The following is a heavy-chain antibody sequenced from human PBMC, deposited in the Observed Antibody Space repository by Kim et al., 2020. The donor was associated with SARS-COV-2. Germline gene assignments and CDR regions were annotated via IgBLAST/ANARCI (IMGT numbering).Heavy chain of an antibody. CDR1: GFTFDDYA. Sequence: GGSLRLSCAASGFTFDDYAMHWVRQAPGKGLEWVSLISGDGGSTYYADSVKGRFTISRDNSKNSLYLQMNSLRTEDTALYYCAKAGWFGGLLGYYFDYWGQGTLVTVSS. CDR2: ISGDGGST. CDR3: AKAGWFGGLLGYYFDY. V-gene: IGHV3-43*02. D-gene: IGHD3-10*01. J-gene: IGHJ4*02.